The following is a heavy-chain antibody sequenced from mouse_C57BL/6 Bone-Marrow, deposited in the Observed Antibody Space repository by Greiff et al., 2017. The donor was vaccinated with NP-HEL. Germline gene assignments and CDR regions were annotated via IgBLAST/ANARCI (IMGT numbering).Heavy chain of an antibody. CDR1: GYTFTSYD. CDR2: IYPRDGST. Sequence: QVQLQQSGPELVKPGASVKLSCKASGYTFTSYDINWVKQRPGQGLEWIGWIYPRDGSTKYNETFKGKATLTVDASSSTAYMELHSLTSDDSAVYFCARRPPYYSNYGYAMDYWGQGTSVTVSS. CDR3: ARRPPYYSNYGYAMDY. J-gene: IGHJ4*01. V-gene: IGHV1-85*01. D-gene: IGHD2-5*01.